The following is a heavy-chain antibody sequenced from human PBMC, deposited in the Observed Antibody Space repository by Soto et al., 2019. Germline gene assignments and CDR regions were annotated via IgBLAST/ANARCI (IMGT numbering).Heavy chain of an antibody. Sequence: PSYTPYLTSTVSSETINSYYWSWLLKTPGKGLEWIGYIYYSGSTNYNPSLKSRVTISVDTSKNQFSLKLSSVTAADTAVYYCARVPNSFSYYYMDVWGKGTTVTVSS. CDR3: ARVPNSFSYYYMDV. CDR2: IYYSGST. CDR1: SETINSYY. D-gene: IGHD1-7*01. J-gene: IGHJ6*03. V-gene: IGHV4-59*07.